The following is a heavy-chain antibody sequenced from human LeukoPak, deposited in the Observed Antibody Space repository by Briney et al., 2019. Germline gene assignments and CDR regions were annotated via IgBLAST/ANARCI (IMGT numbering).Heavy chain of an antibody. CDR1: GFTFSGFA. D-gene: IGHD1-26*01. J-gene: IGHJ4*02. CDR3: ARRVGRSGPLDY. CDR2: ISYDGSDK. V-gene: IGHV3-30*03. Sequence: GGSLGLSCAASGFTFSGFAIHWVRQAPGKGLEWVAAISYDGSDKDYVDSVKGRFTISRDNSKNMLSLQMNSLRAEDMAVYYCARRVGRSGPLDYWGQGTLVTVSS.